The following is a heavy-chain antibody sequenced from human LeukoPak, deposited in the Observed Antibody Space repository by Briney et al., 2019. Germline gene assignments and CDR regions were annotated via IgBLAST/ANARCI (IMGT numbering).Heavy chain of an antibody. J-gene: IGHJ4*02. CDR1: GFTFSSYG. Sequence: GRSLRLSCAASGFTFSSYGMHWVRQAPGKGLEWVAVISYDGSNKYYADSVKGRFTISRDNSKNRLYLQMNSLRAEDTALYYCAKGAYDYIEMGYFDSWGQGTLVTVSS. V-gene: IGHV3-30*18. CDR2: ISYDGSNK. CDR3: AKGAYDYIEMGYFDS. D-gene: IGHD5-12*01.